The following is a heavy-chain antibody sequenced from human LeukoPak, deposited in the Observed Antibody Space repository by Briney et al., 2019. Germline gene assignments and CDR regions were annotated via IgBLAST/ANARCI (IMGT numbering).Heavy chain of an antibody. D-gene: IGHD2-2*01. J-gene: IGHJ4*02. V-gene: IGHV1-69*06. CDR1: GGTFSIYA. CDR2: IIPIFGTA. CDR3: ARDQGEKYQLLSG. Sequence: SVKVSCKASGGTFSIYAISWVRQAPGQGLEWMGRIIPIFGTANYAQKFQGRVTITADKSTSTAYMELSSLRSEDTAVYYCARDQGEKYQLLSGWGQGTLVTVSP.